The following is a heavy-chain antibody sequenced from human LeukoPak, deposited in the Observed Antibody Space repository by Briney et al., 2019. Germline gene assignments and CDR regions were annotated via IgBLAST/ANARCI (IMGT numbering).Heavy chain of an antibody. CDR2: IYPGDSDT. CDR3: ARRGMDYYDSSGHTDFDY. J-gene: IGHJ4*02. D-gene: IGHD3-22*01. CDR1: GYIFTSYW. Sequence: GASLKISCQGSGYIFTSYWIGWVRQLPGKGLEWMGIIYPGDSDTRYSPSFQGQVTISADKSISTAYLQWSSLKASDNAMYYCARRGMDYYDSSGHTDFDYWGQGTLVTVSS. V-gene: IGHV5-51*01.